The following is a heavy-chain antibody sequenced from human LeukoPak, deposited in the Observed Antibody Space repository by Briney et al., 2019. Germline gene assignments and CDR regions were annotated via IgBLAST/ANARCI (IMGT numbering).Heavy chain of an antibody. D-gene: IGHD3-10*01. V-gene: IGHV7-4-1*02. CDR3: ARVDYGWGSYYNGY. Sequence: GASVKVSCKASGYTFTSYGISWVRQAPGQGLEWMGWINTNTGNPTYAQGFTGRFVFSLDTSVSTAYLQISSLKAEDTAVYYCARVDYGWGSYYNGYWGQGTLVTVSS. J-gene: IGHJ4*02. CDR2: INTNTGNP. CDR1: GYTFTSYG.